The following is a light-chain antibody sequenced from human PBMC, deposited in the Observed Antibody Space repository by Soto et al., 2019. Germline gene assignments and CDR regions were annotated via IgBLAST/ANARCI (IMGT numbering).Light chain of an antibody. V-gene: IGKV3-11*01. CDR3: QQRSNWPPIT. J-gene: IGKJ5*01. Sequence: EIVLMQSPGTLSFSPGERATLSCRASQSVSSYLAWYQQKPGQAPRLLIYDASNRSTGIPARFSGSGSGTDFTLTISSLEPEDFAFYYCQQRSNWPPITFGQGTR. CDR1: QSVSSY. CDR2: DAS.